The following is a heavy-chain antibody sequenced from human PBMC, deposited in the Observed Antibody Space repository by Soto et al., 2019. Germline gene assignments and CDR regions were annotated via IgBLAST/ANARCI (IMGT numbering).Heavy chain of an antibody. CDR1: GFTFSSYG. CDR2: ISYDGSNK. Sequence: GGSLRLSCAASGFTFSSYGMHWVRQAPGKGLEWVAVISYDGSNKYYADSVKGRLTISRDNSNNTLNLQMNSLRAEDTAVYYCAKGRGYSGYEFYYWGQGTLVTVSS. CDR3: AKGRGYSGYEFYY. J-gene: IGHJ4*02. V-gene: IGHV3-30*18. D-gene: IGHD5-12*01.